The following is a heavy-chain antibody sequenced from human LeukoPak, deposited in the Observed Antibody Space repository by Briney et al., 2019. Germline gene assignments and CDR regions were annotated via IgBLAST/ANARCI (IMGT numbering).Heavy chain of an antibody. CDR2: IYYTGNT. D-gene: IGHD3-10*01. Sequence: PSETLSLTCTVSGGSISGYYWSWIRQPPGRGLEWIAYIYYTGNTNYNPSLKSRVTISVDTSKNQFSLKLSSVTAADTAVYYCAGHGLTMVRGVDFDYWGQGILVTVSS. J-gene: IGHJ4*02. CDR3: AGHGLTMVRGVDFDY. V-gene: IGHV4-59*08. CDR1: GGSISGYY.